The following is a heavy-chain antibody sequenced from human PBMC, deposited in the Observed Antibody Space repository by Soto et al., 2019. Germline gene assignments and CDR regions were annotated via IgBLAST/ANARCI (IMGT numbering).Heavy chain of an antibody. V-gene: IGHV4-59*01. D-gene: IGHD3-10*01. CDR1: GGSISSYY. Sequence: QVQLQESGPGLVKPSESLSLTCTVSGGSISSYYWSWIRQPPGKGLEWIGYIYYSGSTNYNPSLKSRVTISVDTSKNQFSLKLSSVTAADTDVYYCARARGKNYMDVWGKGTTVTVSS. CDR2: IYYSGST. CDR3: ARARGKNYMDV. J-gene: IGHJ6*03.